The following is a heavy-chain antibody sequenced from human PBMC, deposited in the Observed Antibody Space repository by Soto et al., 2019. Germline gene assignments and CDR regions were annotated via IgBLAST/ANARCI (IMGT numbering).Heavy chain of an antibody. CDR2: IIPIFGTA. CDR1: GGTFSSYA. Sequence: QVQLGQSGAEVKKPGSSVKVSCKASGGTFSSYAISWVRQAPGQGLEWMGGIIPIFGTANYGQKFQGRVTITADESTSTADMELSSLRSADTGVYYCAIGDFWSGYANYGMDVWGQGPTVTVS. CDR3: AIGDFWSGYANYGMDV. J-gene: IGHJ6*02. V-gene: IGHV1-69*01. D-gene: IGHD3-3*01.